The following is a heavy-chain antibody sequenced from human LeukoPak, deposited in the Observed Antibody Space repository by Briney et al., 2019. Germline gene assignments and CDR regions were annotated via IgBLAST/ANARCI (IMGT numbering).Heavy chain of an antibody. Sequence: GGSLRLSCAASGFTFSTYEMNWVRQAPGKGLEWVSYISSSGSDTQYPDSVKGRFTISRDNAKKSLYLQMNSLRAEDTAVYYCTHGGSFDIWGQGTMVTVSS. J-gene: IGHJ3*02. CDR2: ISSSGSDT. CDR1: GFTFSTYE. V-gene: IGHV3-48*03. CDR3: THGGSFDI.